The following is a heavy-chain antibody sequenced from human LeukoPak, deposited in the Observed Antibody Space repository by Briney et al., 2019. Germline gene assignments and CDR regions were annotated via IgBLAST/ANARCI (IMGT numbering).Heavy chain of an antibody. CDR3: ARHGVLADYYYDSSGYPQFDP. J-gene: IGHJ5*02. CDR2: IYYSGST. V-gene: IGHV4-39*01. CDR1: GGSISSSNYY. D-gene: IGHD3-22*01. Sequence: PSETLSLTCTVSGGSISSSNYYWGWIRQPPGKGLEWIVSIYYSGSTYYNPSRKIRVTISVDTSKNQFSLSLGSVTAADTVVYYCARHGVLADYYYDSSGYPQFDPWGQGNLVTVSS.